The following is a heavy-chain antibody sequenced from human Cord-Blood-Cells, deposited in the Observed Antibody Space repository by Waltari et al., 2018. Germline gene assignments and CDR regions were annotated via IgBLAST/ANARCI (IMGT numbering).Heavy chain of an antibody. CDR1: GGSFSGYY. V-gene: IGHV4-34*01. CDR2: INHSGST. J-gene: IGHJ6*03. Sequence: LQQWGAGLLKPSETLSLTCAVYGGSFSGYYWSWIRQPPGKGLEWIGEINHSGSTNYNPSLKSRVTISVDTSKNQFSLKLSSVTAADTAVYYCARGYCSSTSCYYYYMDVWGKGTTVTVSS. D-gene: IGHD2-2*01. CDR3: ARGYCSSTSCYYYYMDV.